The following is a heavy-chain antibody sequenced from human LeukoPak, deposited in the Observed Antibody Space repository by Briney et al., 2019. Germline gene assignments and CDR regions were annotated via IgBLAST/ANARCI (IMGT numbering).Heavy chain of an antibody. J-gene: IGHJ6*02. CDR2: IYYSGST. Sequence: PSETLSLTCAVYGGSFSGYYWSWIRQPPGKGLEWIGYIYYSGSTNYNPSLKSRVTISVDTSKNQFSLKLSSVTAADTAVYYCARARTDYYYYYGMDVWGQGTTVTVSS. CDR1: GGSFSGYY. CDR3: ARARTDYYYYYGMDV. V-gene: IGHV4-59*01. D-gene: IGHD1-14*01.